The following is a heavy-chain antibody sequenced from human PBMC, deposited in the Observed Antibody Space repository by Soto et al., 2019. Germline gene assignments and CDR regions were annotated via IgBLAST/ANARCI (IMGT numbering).Heavy chain of an antibody. CDR3: ARGWLRDPWMY. Sequence: ESGGGLVKPGGSLRLSCAASGFIFSSYTMNCVRQAPGKGLEWVSSISASSTYMYYADSLKCRFTISRGNAYNSLYLQMNSLRAEDTAVYYCARGWLRDPWMYWGQGTLVTVSS. J-gene: IGHJ4*02. V-gene: IGHV3-21*01. CDR2: ISASSTYM. CDR1: GFIFSSYT. D-gene: IGHD5-12*01.